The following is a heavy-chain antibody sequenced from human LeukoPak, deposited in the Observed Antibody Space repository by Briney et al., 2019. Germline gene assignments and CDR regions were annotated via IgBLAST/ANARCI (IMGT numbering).Heavy chain of an antibody. J-gene: IGHJ4*02. Sequence: GGSLRLSCAASGFTFRNFGMHWVRQAPGQGLEWVTFIPYDGSSKYYADSVKGRFTISRDNSKNTLSLQMNSLRPEDTAIYYCANGPTKDGYHYYFDFWGQGTLVTVSS. CDR3: ANGPTKDGYHYYFDF. CDR1: GFTFRNFG. D-gene: IGHD5-24*01. CDR2: IPYDGSSK. V-gene: IGHV3-30*02.